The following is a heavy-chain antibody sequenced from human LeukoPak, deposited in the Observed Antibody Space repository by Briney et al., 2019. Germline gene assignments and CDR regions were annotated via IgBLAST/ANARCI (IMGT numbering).Heavy chain of an antibody. D-gene: IGHD4-11*01. J-gene: IGHJ4*02. CDR3: ARDRGYSNYYDY. CDR1: GFTFNTFA. CDR2: IFQGGGEI. V-gene: IGHV3-48*02. Sequence: PGGSLRLSYVASGFTFNTFAMIWVRQPPGKGLEWVSSIFQGGGEIHYADSVKGRFTISRDNAKNSLYLQMNSLRDEDTAVYYCARDRGYSNYYDYWGQGTLVTVSS.